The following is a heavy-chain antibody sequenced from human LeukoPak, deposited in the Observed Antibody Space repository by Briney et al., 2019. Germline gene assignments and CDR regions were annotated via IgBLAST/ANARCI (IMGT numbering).Heavy chain of an antibody. D-gene: IGHD6-13*01. V-gene: IGHV3-48*03. J-gene: IGHJ4*02. CDR2: ISSSGSTI. Sequence: PGGSLRLSCAASGFTFSSYEMNWVRQAPGKGLEWVSYISSSGSTIYYADSVKGRFTISRDNAKNSLFLQMNSLRAEDTAVYYCTRSSIAAGGVLDYWGQGTLVTVSS. CDR1: GFTFSSYE. CDR3: TRSSIAAGGVLDY.